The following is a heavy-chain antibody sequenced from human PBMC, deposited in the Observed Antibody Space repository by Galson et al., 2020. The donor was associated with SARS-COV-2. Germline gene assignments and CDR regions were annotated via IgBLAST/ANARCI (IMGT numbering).Heavy chain of an antibody. Sequence: ETSETLSLTCTVSGGSISSGDYYWSWIRQPPGKGLEWIGYIYYSGSTYYNPSLKSRVTISVDTSKNQFSLKLSSVTAADTAVYYCARDPGGTTGGMDVWGQGTTVTVSS. CDR3: ARDPGGTTGGMDV. D-gene: IGHD4-17*01. J-gene: IGHJ6*02. CDR1: GGSISSGDYY. V-gene: IGHV4-30-4*01. CDR2: IYYSGST.